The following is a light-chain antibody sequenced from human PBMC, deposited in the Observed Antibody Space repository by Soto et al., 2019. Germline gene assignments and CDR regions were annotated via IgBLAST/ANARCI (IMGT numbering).Light chain of an antibody. CDR1: QSVSSTY. CDR3: QEYTYSP. Sequence: EIVLTQSPGTLSLSPGERATLSCRASQSVSSTYLAWYQQKPGQAPRLLVYGASTRATGIPDRFSGSGSGTDFTLTISRLEPEDFAVYYCQEYTYSPFGQGTKLEIK. CDR2: GAS. J-gene: IGKJ2*01. V-gene: IGKV3-20*01.